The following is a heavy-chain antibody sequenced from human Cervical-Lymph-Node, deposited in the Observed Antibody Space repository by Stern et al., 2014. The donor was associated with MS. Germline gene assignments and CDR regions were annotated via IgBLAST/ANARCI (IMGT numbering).Heavy chain of an antibody. CDR1: GYTFTSYG. Sequence: VQLVESGAEVKKPGASVKVSCKASGYTFTSYGISWVRQAPGQGLEWMGWISAYNDTANYALKLQGIVTMTTDTSTSTAYMELRSLRSDDTAVYYCARGLLDSENAFDIWGQGTMVTVSS. V-gene: IGHV1-18*01. D-gene: IGHD1-26*01. CDR3: ARGLLDSENAFDI. CDR2: ISAYNDTA. J-gene: IGHJ3*02.